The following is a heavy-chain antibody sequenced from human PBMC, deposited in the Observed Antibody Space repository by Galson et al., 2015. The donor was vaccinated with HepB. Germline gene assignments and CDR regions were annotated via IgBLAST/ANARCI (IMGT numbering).Heavy chain of an antibody. CDR3: ARLGDFSGSTSA. CDR2: IRSKANNYAT. J-gene: IGHJ4*02. D-gene: IGHD1-14*01. CDR1: GFKFGGSA. Sequence: SLRLSCAASGFKFGGSAIHWVRQGSGEGPEWVGRIRSKANNYATSYVPALEGRFTISRDDSKNMAYLHMRSLKADDTAVYYCARLGDFSGSTSAWGQGTQVTVSS. V-gene: IGHV3-73*01.